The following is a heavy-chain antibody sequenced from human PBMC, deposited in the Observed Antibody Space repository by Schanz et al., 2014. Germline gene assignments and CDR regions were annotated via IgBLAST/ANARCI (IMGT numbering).Heavy chain of an antibody. CDR3: ARDGDFDY. CDR2: IWYNGSNK. CDR1: GFTFSKYG. Sequence: QVQLVESGGGVVQPGRSLRLSCAASGFTFSKYGVHWVRQAPGKGLEWVAVIWYNGSNKYYADSVKGRFTISRDNSKNTMFLQMSSLRAEDTAVYYCARDGDFDYWGQGTLVTVSS. J-gene: IGHJ4*02. V-gene: IGHV3-33*01.